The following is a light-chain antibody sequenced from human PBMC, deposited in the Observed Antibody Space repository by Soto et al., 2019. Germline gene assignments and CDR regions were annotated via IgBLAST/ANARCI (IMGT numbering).Light chain of an antibody. CDR1: QSISNY. CDR3: QQSYSAPT. Sequence: DVQMTQSPSSLSASVGARVTITCRASQSISNYLNWYQQTPGKAPKVRIYAASSLQGGVPSRLSGSGSATDFTLTISGLQPEDSATYYCQQSYSAPTFGQGTRLEI. J-gene: IGKJ5*01. CDR2: AAS. V-gene: IGKV1-39*01.